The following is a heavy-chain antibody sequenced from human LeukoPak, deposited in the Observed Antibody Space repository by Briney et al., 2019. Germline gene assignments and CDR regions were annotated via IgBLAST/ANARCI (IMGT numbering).Heavy chain of an antibody. CDR1: GFTFSSYW. J-gene: IGHJ4*02. CDR3: ARGTPYSSGWNFDY. V-gene: IGHV3-7*01. D-gene: IGHD6-19*01. Sequence: GGSLRLSCAASGFTFSSYWMSWVRQAPGKGLEWVANIKQDGSEKYYVDSVKGRFTISRDNAKNSLYLQMNSLRAEDTAVYYCARGTPYSSGWNFDYWGQGTLVTVSS. CDR2: IKQDGSEK.